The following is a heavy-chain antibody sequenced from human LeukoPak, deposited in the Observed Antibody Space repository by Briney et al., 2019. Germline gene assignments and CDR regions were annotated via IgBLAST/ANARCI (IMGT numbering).Heavy chain of an antibody. V-gene: IGHV3-30*18. D-gene: IGHD3-22*01. Sequence: PGGSLRLSCAASGFTFSSYGMHWVRQAPGKGLEWVAVISYDGSNKYYADSVKGRFTISRDNSKNTLYLQMNSLRAEDTAVYYCAKGAGYYDSTTGFDIWGQGTMVTVSS. J-gene: IGHJ3*02. CDR2: ISYDGSNK. CDR1: GFTFSSYG. CDR3: AKGAGYYDSTTGFDI.